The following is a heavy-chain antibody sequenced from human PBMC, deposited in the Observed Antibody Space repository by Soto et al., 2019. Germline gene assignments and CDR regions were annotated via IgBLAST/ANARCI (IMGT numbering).Heavy chain of an antibody. V-gene: IGHV3-30*18. CDR3: AKDTATRRSFDY. D-gene: IGHD2-21*02. CDR1: GFTFSSYG. Sequence: QVQLLESGGGVVQPGRSLRLSCAASGFTFSSYGMHWVRQAPGKGLEWVAVISYDGSNKYYADSVKGRFTISRDNSKNTLYLQMNSLRAEDTAVYYCAKDTATRRSFDYWGQGTLVTVSS. CDR2: ISYDGSNK. J-gene: IGHJ4*02.